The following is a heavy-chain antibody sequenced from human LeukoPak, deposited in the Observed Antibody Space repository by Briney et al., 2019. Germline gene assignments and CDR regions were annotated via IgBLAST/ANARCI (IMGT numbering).Heavy chain of an antibody. J-gene: IGHJ3*02. CDR1: GDLSTYY. CDR2: INYRGST. V-gene: IGHV4-59*01. Sequence: PSETLSLTCTVSGDLSTYYWSWIRQPPGKGLEWIAYINYRGSTTYNPSLRSRVTMSVDTSRNQFSLKLSSVTAADTAVYYCARSRSGYSYEHGAFETWGQGTMVTVSS. D-gene: IGHD5-12*01. CDR3: ARSRSGYSYEHGAFET.